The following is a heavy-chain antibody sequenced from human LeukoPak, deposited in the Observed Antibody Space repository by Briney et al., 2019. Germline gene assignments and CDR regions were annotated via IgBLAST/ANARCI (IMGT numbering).Heavy chain of an antibody. J-gene: IGHJ4*02. D-gene: IGHD3-3*01. V-gene: IGHV1-69*13. Sequence: SVKVSCXASGGTFSSYAISWVRQAPGQGLAWMGGIIPIFGTANYAQKFQGRVTITADESTSTAYMELSSLRSEDTAVYYCARGYDFWSGFDYWGQGTLVTVSS. CDR3: ARGYDFWSGFDY. CDR1: GGTFSSYA. CDR2: IIPIFGTA.